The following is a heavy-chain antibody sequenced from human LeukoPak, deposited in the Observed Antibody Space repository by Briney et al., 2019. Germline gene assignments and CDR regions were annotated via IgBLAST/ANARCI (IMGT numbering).Heavy chain of an antibody. J-gene: IGHJ4*02. D-gene: IGHD2-15*01. CDR1: GGSISSYY. CDR3: ARSSRYCSGGSCYSVPRAFDY. Sequence: SETLSLTCTVSGGSISSYYWSWIRQPPGKGLEWIGYIYYSGSTNYNPSLKSRVTISVDTSKNQFSLKLSSVTAADTAVYYCARSSRYCSGGSCYSVPRAFDYWGQGTLVTVSS. V-gene: IGHV4-59*01. CDR2: IYYSGST.